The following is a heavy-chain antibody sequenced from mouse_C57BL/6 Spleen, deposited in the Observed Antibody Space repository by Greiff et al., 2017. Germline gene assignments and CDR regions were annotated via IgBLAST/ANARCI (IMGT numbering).Heavy chain of an antibody. CDR3: ARGGGDDFDY. Sequence: QVQLQQPGAELVRPGSSVKLSCKASGYTFTSYWMDWVKQRPGQGLEWIGNIYPSDSETHYNQKFKDKATLTVDKSSSTAYMQLSSLTSEDAAVYYGARGGGDDFDYWGQGTTLTVSS. CDR1: GYTFTSYW. J-gene: IGHJ2*01. V-gene: IGHV1-61*01. D-gene: IGHD3-3*01. CDR2: IYPSDSET.